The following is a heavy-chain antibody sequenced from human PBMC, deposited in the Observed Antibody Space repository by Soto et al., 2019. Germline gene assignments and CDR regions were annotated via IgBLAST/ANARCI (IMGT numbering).Heavy chain of an antibody. Sequence: QITLKESGPTLVKPTQTLTLTCTFSGFSLRTRGVAVGWFRQPPGKALEWLALIYWGEDKWYSPSLKSRLTIADDTSKNQVVLTMTNVDPVDTATYYCAHRPRGYAYYFDYWGQGILVTVSS. V-gene: IGHV2-5*02. J-gene: IGHJ4*02. D-gene: IGHD5-12*01. CDR2: IYWGEDK. CDR3: AHRPRGYAYYFDY. CDR1: GFSLRTRGVA.